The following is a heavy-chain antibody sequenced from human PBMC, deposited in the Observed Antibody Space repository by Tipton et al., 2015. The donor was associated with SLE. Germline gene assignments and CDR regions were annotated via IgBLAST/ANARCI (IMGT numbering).Heavy chain of an antibody. V-gene: IGHV3-53*05. CDR3: ARGGTNGGHDLDYYYGMDV. Sequence: SLRLSCAASGFTVSRHYMTWVRQAPGKGLEWVSVIYSGGRTSYADSVKGRFTVSRDNSENTLFLQMNSLRTEDTAMYYCARGGTNGGHDLDYYYGMDVWGQGTTVIVSS. CDR1: GFTVSRHY. CDR2: IYSGGRT. D-gene: IGHD5-12*01. J-gene: IGHJ6*02.